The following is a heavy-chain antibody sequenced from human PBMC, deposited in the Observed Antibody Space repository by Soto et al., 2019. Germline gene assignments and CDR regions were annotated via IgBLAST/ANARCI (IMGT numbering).Heavy chain of an antibody. J-gene: IGHJ6*02. CDR2: ISAYNGNT. Sequence: QVPLVQSGAEVKKPGASVKVSCKASGYTFTSYGISWVRQAPGQGLEWMGWISAYNGNTNYAQKLQGRVTMTTDTSTSTAYMELRSLRSDDTAVYYCARPQYLYGWALYGMDVWGQGTTVTVSS. CDR3: ARPQYLYGWALYGMDV. CDR1: GYTFTSYG. V-gene: IGHV1-18*01. D-gene: IGHD2-8*02.